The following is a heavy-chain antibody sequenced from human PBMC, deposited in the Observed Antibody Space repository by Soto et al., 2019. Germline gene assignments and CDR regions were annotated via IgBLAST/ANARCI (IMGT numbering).Heavy chain of an antibody. CDR2: ISAHNGNT. D-gene: IGHD1-1*01. CDR1: GYGFTTYG. Sequence: QVHLVQSGAEVKKPGASVKVSCKGSGYGFTTYGITWVRQAPGQGLEWMAWISAHNGNTNYAQELQGRVTVTRDTSTNTAYLELRSLRSDDTAVYYCARGRYGDYWGQGALVTVSS. J-gene: IGHJ4*02. V-gene: IGHV1-18*01. CDR3: ARGRYGDY.